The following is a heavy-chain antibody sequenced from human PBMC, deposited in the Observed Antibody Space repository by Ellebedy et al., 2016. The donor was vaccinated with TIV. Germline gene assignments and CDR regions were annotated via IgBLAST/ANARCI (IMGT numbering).Heavy chain of an antibody. V-gene: IGHV3-21*01. CDR3: ARAEMD. CDR1: GFTFSTYT. CDR2: ITSSVTSI. J-gene: IGHJ4*02. Sequence: GESLKISCAASGFTFSTYTMNWVRQAPGKGLEWVSSITSSVTSIYYTDSGKGRFTISRDNARSTGYLQMDSLRAEDTGVYFCARAEMDWGQGTLVTVSS. D-gene: IGHD1-14*01.